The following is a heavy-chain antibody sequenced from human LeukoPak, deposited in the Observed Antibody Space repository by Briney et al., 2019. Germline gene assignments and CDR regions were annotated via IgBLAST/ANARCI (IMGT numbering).Heavy chain of an antibody. V-gene: IGHV3-33*01. D-gene: IGHD4-17*01. Sequence: GRSLRLSCAASGFTFSSYGMHWVRQAPGKGLEWVAVIWYDGSNKYYADSVKGRFTISRDNSKNTLYLQMNSLRAEDTAVYYCARDFFQGCNRGDYGDWGQGTLVTVSS. CDR3: ARDFFQGCNRGDYGD. CDR1: GFTFSSYG. J-gene: IGHJ4*02. CDR2: IWYDGSNK.